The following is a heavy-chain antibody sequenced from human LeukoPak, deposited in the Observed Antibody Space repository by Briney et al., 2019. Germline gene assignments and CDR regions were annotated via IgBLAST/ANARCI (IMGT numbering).Heavy chain of an antibody. CDR2: INPNSGGT. V-gene: IGHV1-2*04. CDR1: GYTFTGYY. J-gene: IGHJ4*02. CDR3: ARINPAVSYMISSH. Sequence: GASVKVSCKASGYTFTGYYMHWVRQAPGQGLEWMGWINPNSGGTNYAQKFQGWVTMTRDTSISTAYMELSSLRSEDTAVYYCARINPAVSYMISSHWGQGTLVTVSS. D-gene: IGHD3-22*01.